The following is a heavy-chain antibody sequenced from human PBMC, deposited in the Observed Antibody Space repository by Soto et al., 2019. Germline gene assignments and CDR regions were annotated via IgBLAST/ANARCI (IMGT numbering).Heavy chain of an antibody. V-gene: IGHV4-30-2*01. CDR2: IYHSGST. J-gene: IGHJ1*01. D-gene: IGHD4-17*01. Sequence: SETLSLTCAVSGGSISSGGHSWSWIRQPPGKGLEWIGYIYHSGSTYYNPSLKSRVTISVDRSKNQFSLKLSSVTAADTAVYYCASVTVTTAFEYFQHWGQGTLVTVSS. CDR3: ASVTVTTAFEYFQH. CDR1: GGSISSGGHS.